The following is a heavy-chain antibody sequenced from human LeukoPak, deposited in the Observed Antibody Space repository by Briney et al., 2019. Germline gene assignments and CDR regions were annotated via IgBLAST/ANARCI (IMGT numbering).Heavy chain of an antibody. J-gene: IGHJ4*02. D-gene: IGHD5-12*01. CDR2: IWYDGNNE. V-gene: IGHV3-33*01. CDR3: ARMGGYSGYDFGY. Sequence: GRSLRLSCAASGFTFSSYGMHWVRQAPGKGLEWVALIWYDGNNENYADSVKGRFTISRDNSKNTLYLQMNSLRAEDTALYYCARMGGYSGYDFGYWGQGTQVTVSS. CDR1: GFTFSSYG.